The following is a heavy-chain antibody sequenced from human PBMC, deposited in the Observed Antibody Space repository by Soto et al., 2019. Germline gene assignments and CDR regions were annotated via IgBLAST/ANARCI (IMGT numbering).Heavy chain of an antibody. CDR3: ARPNYGSGSSPAY. CDR2: ISYEGSNK. CDR1: GFTFSSYA. Sequence: QVQLVESGGGVVQPGRSLRLSCTASGFTFSSYAMHWVRQAPGKGLERVAVISYEGSNKYYTDTVKGRFTISRDNSKNMIFLQMNSLRAEDTAVYLCARPNYGSGSSPAYWGQGALVTASS. J-gene: IGHJ4*02. V-gene: IGHV3-30-3*01. D-gene: IGHD3-10*01.